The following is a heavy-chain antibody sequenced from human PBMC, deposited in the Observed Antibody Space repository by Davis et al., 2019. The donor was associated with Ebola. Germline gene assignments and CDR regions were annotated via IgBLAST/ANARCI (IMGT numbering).Heavy chain of an antibody. CDR3: AKDSGWQMSP. Sequence: GESLKISCAASGFTFSDYWMTWVRQAPGKGLEWVGKIKYDGSDKYYVDSVKGRFTIPRDNAENSLYLQMNSLTVEDTAIYYCAKDSGWQMSPWGQGTLVIVSS. J-gene: IGHJ5*02. D-gene: IGHD6-19*01. CDR1: GFTFSDYW. CDR2: IKYDGSDK. V-gene: IGHV3-7*01.